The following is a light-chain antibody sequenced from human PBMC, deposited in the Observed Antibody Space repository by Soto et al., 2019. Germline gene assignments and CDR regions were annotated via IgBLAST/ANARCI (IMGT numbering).Light chain of an antibody. J-gene: IGKJ2*01. CDR1: QSVSSN. V-gene: IGKV3-15*01. CDR2: GAS. CDR3: QQYNNWPPYT. Sequence: EIVMTQSPATLSVSPGERATLSCRASQSVSSNLAWYQQKPGQAPRLLIYGASTRATGIPARFSGSGSGTEFTLTISSLQSEDVAGYYCQQYNNWPPYTFGQGTTLEIK.